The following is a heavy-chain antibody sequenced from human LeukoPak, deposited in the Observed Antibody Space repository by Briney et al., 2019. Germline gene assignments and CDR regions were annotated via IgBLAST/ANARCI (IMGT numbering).Heavy chain of an antibody. D-gene: IGHD5-18*01. Sequence: GGSLRLSCAASGFTVSSNYMSWVRQAPGKGLEWVSVIYSGGSTYYADSVKGRFTIPRHNSKNTLYLQMNSLRAEDTAVYYCAKYSYGARAFDYWGQGTLVTVSS. CDR3: AKYSYGARAFDY. J-gene: IGHJ4*02. V-gene: IGHV3-53*04. CDR1: GFTVSSNY. CDR2: IYSGGST.